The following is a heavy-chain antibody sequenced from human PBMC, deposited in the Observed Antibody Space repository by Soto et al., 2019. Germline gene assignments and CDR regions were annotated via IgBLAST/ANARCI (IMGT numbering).Heavy chain of an antibody. J-gene: IGHJ6*02. V-gene: IGHV5-51*01. CDR3: ARGPVYYDSSGQAYYYYYGMDV. D-gene: IGHD3-22*01. CDR1: GHSFTSYW. CDR2: IYPGDSDA. Sequence: GESLKISCKGSGHSFTSYWIGWVRQMPGKGLEWMGIIYPGDSDARYSPSFQGQVTISADKSISTAYLQWSSLKASDTAMYYCARGPVYYDSSGQAYYYYYGMDVWGQGTSVTLSS.